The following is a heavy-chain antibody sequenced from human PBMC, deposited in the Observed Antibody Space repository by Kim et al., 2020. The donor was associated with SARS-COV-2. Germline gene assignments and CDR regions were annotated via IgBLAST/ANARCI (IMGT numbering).Heavy chain of an antibody. CDR2: IYYSGST. Sequence: SETLSLTCTVSGGSISSGGYYWSWIRQHPGKGLEWIGYIYYSGSTYYNPSLKSRVTISVDTSKNQFSLKLSSVTAADTAVYYCASVLSHAEEPYYFDYWGQGTLVTVSS. J-gene: IGHJ4*02. CDR3: ASVLSHAEEPYYFDY. CDR1: GGSISSGGYY. V-gene: IGHV4-31*03. D-gene: IGHD2-8*01.